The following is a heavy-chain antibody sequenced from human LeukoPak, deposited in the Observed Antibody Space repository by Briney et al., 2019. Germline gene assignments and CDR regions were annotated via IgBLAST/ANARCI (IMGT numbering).Heavy chain of an antibody. V-gene: IGHV4-59*01. J-gene: IGHJ4*02. CDR2: IYYSGST. D-gene: IGHD6-19*01. CDR1: GGSISSYY. CDR3: ARASSSGWHSDY. Sequence: SETLSLTCTVSGGSISSYYWSWIRQPPGKGLEWIGYIYYSGSTNYNPSLKSRVTISVDTSKNQFSLKLSSVTAADTAVYYCARASSSGWHSDYWGQGTLVTVSS.